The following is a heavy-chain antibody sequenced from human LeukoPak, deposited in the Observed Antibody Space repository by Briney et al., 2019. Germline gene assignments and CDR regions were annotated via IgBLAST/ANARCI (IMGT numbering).Heavy chain of an antibody. CDR2: ISSNGGST. Sequence: GGSLRLSCSASGFTFSSYAMHWVRQAPGKGLEYVSAISSNGGSTYYADSVKGRFTISRDNSKNTLYLQMSSLRAEDTAVYYCVKLRGVTLSPPDYWGQGTLVTVSS. CDR1: GFTFSSYA. CDR3: VKLRGVTLSPPDY. V-gene: IGHV3-64D*06. J-gene: IGHJ4*02. D-gene: IGHD2-21*02.